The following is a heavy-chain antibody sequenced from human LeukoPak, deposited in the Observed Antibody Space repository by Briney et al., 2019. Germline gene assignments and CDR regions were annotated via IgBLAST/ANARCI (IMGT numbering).Heavy chain of an antibody. CDR2: INPNSGGT. D-gene: IGHD3-3*01. V-gene: IGHV1-2*02. Sequence: ASVTVSCTASGYTFTGYYMHWVRQAPGQGLEWMGWINPNSGGTNYAQKFQGRVTMTRDTSISTAYMELSRLRSDDTAVYYCARDMGASDDFWSGRRFDPWGQGTLVTVSS. CDR3: ARDMGASDDFWSGRRFDP. CDR1: GYTFTGYY. J-gene: IGHJ5*02.